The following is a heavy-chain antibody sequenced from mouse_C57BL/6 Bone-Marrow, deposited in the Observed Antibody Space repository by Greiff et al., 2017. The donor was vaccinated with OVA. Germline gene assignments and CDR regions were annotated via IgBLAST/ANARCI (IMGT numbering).Heavy chain of an antibody. CDR2: INPSSGYT. CDR1: GYTFTSYT. V-gene: IGHV1-4*01. Sequence: QVQLQQSGADLARPGASVKMSCKASGYTFTSYTMHWVKQRPGQGLEWIGYINPSSGYTKYNQKFKDKATLTADKSSSTAYMQLSRLTSEDSAVYYCAAGWAMDYWGQGTSVTVSS. D-gene: IGHD1-1*02. J-gene: IGHJ4*01. CDR3: AAGWAMDY.